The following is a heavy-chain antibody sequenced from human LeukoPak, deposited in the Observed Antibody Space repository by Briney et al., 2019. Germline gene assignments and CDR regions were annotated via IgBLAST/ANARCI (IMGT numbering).Heavy chain of an antibody. Sequence: SQTLSLTCTVSGGSISSGSYYWSWIRQPAGKGLEWIGRIYTSGSTNYNPSLKSRVTISVDTSKNQFSLKLSSVTAADTAVYYCARDKGPSSTSWFDPWGQGTLVTVSS. CDR3: ARDKGPSSTSWFDP. D-gene: IGHD2-2*01. CDR2: IYTSGST. V-gene: IGHV4-61*02. CDR1: GGSISSGSYY. J-gene: IGHJ5*02.